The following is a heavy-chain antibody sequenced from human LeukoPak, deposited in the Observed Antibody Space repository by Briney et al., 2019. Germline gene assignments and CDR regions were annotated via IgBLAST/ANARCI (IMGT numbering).Heavy chain of an antibody. V-gene: IGHV1-18*01. CDR2: ISAYNGNI. Sequence: GASVKVSCKASGYTFTSYGISWVRQAPGQGLEWMGWISAYNGNINYAQKLQGRVTLTTDTSTSTAYMELRSLRSDDTAVYYCARDYMCYYDSSGYPYWGQGTLVTVSS. CDR1: GYTFTSYG. CDR3: ARDYMCYYDSSGYPY. J-gene: IGHJ4*02. D-gene: IGHD3-22*01.